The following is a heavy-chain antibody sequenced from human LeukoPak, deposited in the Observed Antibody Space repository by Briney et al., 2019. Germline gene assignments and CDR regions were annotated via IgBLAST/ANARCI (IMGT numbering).Heavy chain of an antibody. Sequence: PGGSLRLSCAASGFSFSSYWMTWVRQAPGKGLEWVANINQDGSDKPYVDSVKGRFTISRDNAKNSLYLQMNSLRAEDTAVYYCARGPTYGIDAFDIWGQGTMVTVSS. CDR2: INQDGSDK. J-gene: IGHJ3*02. CDR3: ARGPTYGIDAFDI. CDR1: GFSFSSYW. V-gene: IGHV3-7*01. D-gene: IGHD4-17*01.